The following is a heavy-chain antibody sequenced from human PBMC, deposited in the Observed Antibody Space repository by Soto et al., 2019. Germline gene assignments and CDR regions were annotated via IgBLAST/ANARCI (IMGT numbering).Heavy chain of an antibody. CDR3: ARHPERIAQIGWFDP. V-gene: IGHV3-21*01. CDR1: GFTSGFTFSDYN. D-gene: IGHD6-13*01. CDR2: ISSSGSFI. J-gene: IGHJ5*02. Sequence: GGSLRLSCAASGFTSGFTFSDYNMNWVRQAPGKGLEWVSSISSSGSFIYYADSLKGRFTISRDNAKNSLYLQMNSLRAEDTAVYYCARHPERIAQIGWFDPWGQGTLVTVSA.